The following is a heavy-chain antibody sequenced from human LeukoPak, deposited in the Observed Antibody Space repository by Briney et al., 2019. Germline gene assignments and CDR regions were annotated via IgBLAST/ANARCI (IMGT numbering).Heavy chain of an antibody. J-gene: IGHJ5*02. CDR3: ARGGLRVVPAAEPKSNWFDP. D-gene: IGHD2-2*01. Sequence: ASVKVSCKASGYTFTGYYMHWVRQAPGQGLEWMGWINPNSGGTNYAQKFQGRVTMTRDTSISTAYMELSRLRSDDTAVYYCARGGLRVVPAAEPKSNWFDPWGQGTLVTVSS. V-gene: IGHV1-2*02. CDR1: GYTFTGYY. CDR2: INPNSGGT.